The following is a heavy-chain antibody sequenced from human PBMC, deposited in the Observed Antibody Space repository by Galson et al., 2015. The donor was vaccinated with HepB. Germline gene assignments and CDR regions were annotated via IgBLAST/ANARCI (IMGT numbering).Heavy chain of an antibody. CDR3: ARGGSGNYYNVPFDY. Sequence: SVKVSCKASGYTFTSYAMNWVRQAPGQGLEWMGWINTNTGNPTYAQGFTGRFVFSLDTSVSTAYLQISSLKAEDTAVYYRARGGSGNYYNVPFDYWGQGTLVTVSS. CDR1: GYTFTSYA. D-gene: IGHD3-10*01. J-gene: IGHJ4*02. V-gene: IGHV7-4-1*02. CDR2: INTNTGNP.